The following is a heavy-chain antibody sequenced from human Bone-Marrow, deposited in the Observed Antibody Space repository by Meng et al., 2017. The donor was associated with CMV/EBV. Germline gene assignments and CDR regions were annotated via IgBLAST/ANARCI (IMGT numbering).Heavy chain of an antibody. J-gene: IGHJ3*02. V-gene: IGHV1-2*02. CDR2: INPNSGAT. CDR1: GYTFTGYF. D-gene: IGHD3-22*01. CDR3: ARGGYFDNSGYYVAFDI. Sequence: ASVKVSCKASGYTFTGYFIHWVRQAPGQGLEWMGWINPNSGATTYVQKFQGRVTMTRDTSISTAYMELSRLRSDDTAVYYCARGGYFDNSGYYVAFDICGHGTKVTVSS.